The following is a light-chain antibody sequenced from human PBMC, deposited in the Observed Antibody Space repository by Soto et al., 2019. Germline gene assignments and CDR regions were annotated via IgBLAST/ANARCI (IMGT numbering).Light chain of an antibody. CDR3: SSYTSSSTPYV. CDR2: DVS. CDR1: SSDVGRYNY. V-gene: IGLV2-14*01. Sequence: SVLTQPASVSGSPGQSITISCTGTSSDVGRYNYVSWYQQHPGKAPKLMIYDVSNRPSGVSNRFSGSKSGNTASLTISGLQAEDEADYYCSSYTSSSTPYVFGTGTKVTVL. J-gene: IGLJ1*01.